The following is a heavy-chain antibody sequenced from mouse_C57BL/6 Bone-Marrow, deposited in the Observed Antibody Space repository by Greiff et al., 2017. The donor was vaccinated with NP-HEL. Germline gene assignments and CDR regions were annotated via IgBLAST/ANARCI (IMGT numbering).Heavy chain of an antibody. D-gene: IGHD2-4*01. Sequence: QVQLQQPGAELVKPGASVKMSCKASGYTFTSYWITWVKQRPGQGLEWIGDIYPGSGSTNYNEKFKSKATLTVDTSSSTAYMQLSSLTSEDSAVYYSAKRDYDYDGWIAYWGQGTLVTVSA. J-gene: IGHJ3*01. CDR1: GYTFTSYW. V-gene: IGHV1-55*01. CDR2: IYPGSGST. CDR3: AKRDYDYDGWIAY.